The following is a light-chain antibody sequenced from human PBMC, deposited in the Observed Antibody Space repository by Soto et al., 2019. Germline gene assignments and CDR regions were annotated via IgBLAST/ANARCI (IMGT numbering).Light chain of an antibody. CDR1: SSDVGSYNL. V-gene: IGLV2-23*01. J-gene: IGLJ3*02. CDR2: EGS. Sequence: QSALTQPASVSGSPGQSITVSCTGTSSDVGSYNLVSWYQQHPGKAPKLMIDEGSKRPTGVSNRFSGSKSANTASLTISGLQREDEAEYYCCSYGVRSTYVFGGGTKLTVL. CDR3: CSYGVRSTYV.